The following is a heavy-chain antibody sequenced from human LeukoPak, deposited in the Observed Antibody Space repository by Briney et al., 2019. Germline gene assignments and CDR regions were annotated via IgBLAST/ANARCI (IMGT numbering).Heavy chain of an antibody. V-gene: IGHV3-23*01. CDR3: AKDSGGTYFYYYFYMDV. CDR1: GFTFCTYG. D-gene: IGHD1-26*01. CDR2: ISSSGATM. J-gene: IGHJ6*03. Sequence: GGSLTLSCAASGFTFCTYGMSWVRQAPGKGLEWVSAISSSGATMYYADSVKGRFTISRDNSKNTLYLQINSLRAEDTAVYYCAKDSGGTYFYYYFYMDVWGKGTTVTVSS.